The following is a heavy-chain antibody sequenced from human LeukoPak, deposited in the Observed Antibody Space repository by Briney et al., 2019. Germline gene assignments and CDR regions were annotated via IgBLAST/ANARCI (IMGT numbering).Heavy chain of an antibody. J-gene: IGHJ4*02. V-gene: IGHV4-59*01. CDR2: IYYSGST. CDR3: ASSYYYDSSGYYFSFDY. D-gene: IGHD3-22*01. Sequence: SETLSLTCTVSGGSISSYYWSWIRQPPGKGLEWIGYIYYSGSTNYNPSLKTRVTISVDTSKNQFSLKLSSVTAADTAVYYCASSYYYDSSGYYFSFDYWGQGTLVTVSS. CDR1: GGSISSYY.